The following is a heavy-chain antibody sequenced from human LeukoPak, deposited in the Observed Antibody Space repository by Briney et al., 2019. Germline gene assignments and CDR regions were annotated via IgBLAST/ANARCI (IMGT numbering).Heavy chain of an antibody. J-gene: IGHJ4*02. V-gene: IGHV1-46*01. Sequence: ASVKVSCKASGYSFTSNYIHWVRQAPGQGLEWMGMIYPSDGSTSYAQKFQGRVTVTRDTSTSTVHMELSGLRSEDTVVYYCARDQEAFDYWGQGILVTVSS. CDR3: ARDQEAFDY. CDR1: GYSFTSNY. CDR2: IYPSDGST.